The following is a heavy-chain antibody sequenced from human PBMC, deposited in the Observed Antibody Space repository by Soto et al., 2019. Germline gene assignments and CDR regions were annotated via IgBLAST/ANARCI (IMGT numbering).Heavy chain of an antibody. CDR2: IWYDGSDK. V-gene: IGHV3-33*01. CDR3: ARDSGGDYHNYYMDV. J-gene: IGHJ6*03. Sequence: QMQLVESGGGVVQPGTSLRLSCAASGFTFSNYAMHWVRLAPGKGLEWVTIIWYDGSDKNYGDSVKGRFTISRDNSKNTLYLQMNSLRVEDTAVYYCARDSGGDYHNYYMDVWGKGTTVIVSS. CDR1: GFTFSNYA. D-gene: IGHD4-17*01.